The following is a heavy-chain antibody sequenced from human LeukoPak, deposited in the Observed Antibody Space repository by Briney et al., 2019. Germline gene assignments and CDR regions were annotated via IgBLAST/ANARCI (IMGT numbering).Heavy chain of an antibody. D-gene: IGHD5-18*01. Sequence: GASVKVSCKASGGTFSSYAISWVRQAPGQGLEWMGRIIPILGIANYAQKFQGRVAITADISTSTAYMELSSLRSEDTAVYYCARDQDTAMAEFDYWGQGTLVTVSS. CDR3: ARDQDTAMAEFDY. CDR1: GGTFSSYA. V-gene: IGHV1-69*04. CDR2: IIPILGIA. J-gene: IGHJ4*02.